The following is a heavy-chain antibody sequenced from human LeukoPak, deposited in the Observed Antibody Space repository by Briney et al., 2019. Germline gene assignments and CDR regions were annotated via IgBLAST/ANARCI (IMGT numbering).Heavy chain of an antibody. CDR1: GYTLTELS. CDR2: FDPEDGET. Sequence: GASVKVSCKVSGYTLTELSMHWVRQAPGKGLEWMGGFDPEDGETIYAQKFQGRVTMTEDTSTDTACMELSSLRSEDTAVYYCATVRSSGYYVRESEWFDPWGQGTLVTVSS. J-gene: IGHJ5*02. V-gene: IGHV1-24*01. D-gene: IGHD3-22*01. CDR3: ATVRSSGYYVRESEWFDP.